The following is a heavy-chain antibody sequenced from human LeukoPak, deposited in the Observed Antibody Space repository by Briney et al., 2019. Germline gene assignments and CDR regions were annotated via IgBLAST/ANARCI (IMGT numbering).Heavy chain of an antibody. CDR1: GRSIRSVY. D-gene: IGHD3-10*01. CDR3: ARGFGSGTSPIDL. CDR2: IYATDLT. Sequence: SETLSLTCTVSGRSIRSVYWNWIRQSAGKRLEWIGRIYATDLTNYNPSHNSRVTLSVDMSKNELSLTLKSVTAADTAVYYCARGFGSGTSPIDLWGQGALVTVSS. J-gene: IGHJ5*02. V-gene: IGHV4-4*07.